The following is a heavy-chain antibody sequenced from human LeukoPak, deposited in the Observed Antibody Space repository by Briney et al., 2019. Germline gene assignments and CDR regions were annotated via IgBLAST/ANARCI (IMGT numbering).Heavy chain of an antibody. CDR2: IIPIFGTP. Sequence: ASVKVSCKASGGTFRTYSVTWVRQAPGQGLEWMGGIIPIFGTPNYAQKFQGRVKVTTDDATGTAYMELSSLMSEDTAIYYCARVDRYHFYLDVWGKGTPITVSS. CDR1: GGTFRTYS. J-gene: IGHJ6*03. CDR3: ARVDRYHFYLDV. V-gene: IGHV1-69*05.